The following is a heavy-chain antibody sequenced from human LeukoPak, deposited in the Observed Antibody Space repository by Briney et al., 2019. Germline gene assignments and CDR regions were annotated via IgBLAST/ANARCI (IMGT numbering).Heavy chain of an antibody. CDR3: ARDRWGTHWFDP. V-gene: IGHV1-2*02. D-gene: IGHD3-16*01. CDR1: GYTFTVYY. Sequence: ASVKVSCKASGYTFTVYYMHWVRQAPGQGLEWMGWINPNSGGTNYAQKFQGRVTMTRDTSISTAYMELSRLRSDDTAVYYCARDRWGTHWFDPWGQGTLVTGSS. CDR2: INPNSGGT. J-gene: IGHJ5*02.